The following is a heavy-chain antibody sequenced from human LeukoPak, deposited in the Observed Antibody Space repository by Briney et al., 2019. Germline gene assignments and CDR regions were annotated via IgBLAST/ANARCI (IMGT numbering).Heavy chain of an antibody. D-gene: IGHD7-27*01. J-gene: IGHJ3*02. V-gene: IGHV4-59*01. CDR3: ARDQANWGSAWAFDI. CDR1: GGSISSYY. Sequence: PSETLSLTCTVSGGSISSYYWSWIRQPPGKGLEWIGYIYYSGSTNYNPSLKSRVTISVDTSKNQFSLKLSSVTAADTAVYYCARDQANWGSAWAFDIWGQGTMVTVSS. CDR2: IYYSGST.